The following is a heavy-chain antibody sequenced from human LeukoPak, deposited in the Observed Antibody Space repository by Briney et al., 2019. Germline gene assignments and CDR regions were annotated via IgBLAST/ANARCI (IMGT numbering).Heavy chain of an antibody. CDR1: GGSISSHY. CDR3: ATIKRGSIFGYFDF. V-gene: IGHV4-59*11. CDR2: LFDSVNT. D-gene: IGHD5-18*01. J-gene: IGHJ4*02. Sequence: SETLSLTCTVSGGSISSHYWSWIRQPPGKGLEWIAYLFDSVNTKDNPSLQSRLTLSADTSKNQFSLRLSTVTAADTAVYYCATIKRGSIFGYFDFWGQGIKVTVSS.